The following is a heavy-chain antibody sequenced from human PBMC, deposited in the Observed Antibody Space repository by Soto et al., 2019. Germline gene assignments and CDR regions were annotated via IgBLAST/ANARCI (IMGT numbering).Heavy chain of an antibody. CDR1: GYSFTSYW. CDR2: IDPSDSYT. D-gene: IGHD3-10*01. Sequence: GESLKISCKGSGYSFTSYWISWVRQMPGKGLEWMGRIDPSDSYTNFSPSFQGHVTISADKSISTAYLQWSSLKASDTAMYYCARRDGDYYYYGMDVWGQGTTVTVSS. V-gene: IGHV5-10-1*01. J-gene: IGHJ6*02. CDR3: ARRDGDYYYYGMDV.